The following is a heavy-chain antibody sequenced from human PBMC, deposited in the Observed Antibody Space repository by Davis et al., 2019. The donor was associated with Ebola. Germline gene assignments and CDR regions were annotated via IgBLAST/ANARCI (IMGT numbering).Heavy chain of an antibody. CDR1: GYTFSRYW. Sequence: GESLKISCKGSGYTFSRYWIGWVRQVPGKGLELMGIIYPGDSDTRYSPSFQGQVTISADKSISTAYLQWSSLKASDSAMYYCARMGGNGSPGDYWGQGTLVTVSS. J-gene: IGHJ4*02. CDR3: ARMGGNGSPGDY. D-gene: IGHD1-26*01. CDR2: IYPGDSDT. V-gene: IGHV5-51*01.